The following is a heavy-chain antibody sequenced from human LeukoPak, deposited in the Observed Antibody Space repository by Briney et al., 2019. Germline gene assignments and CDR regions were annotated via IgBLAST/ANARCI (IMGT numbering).Heavy chain of an antibody. D-gene: IGHD3-22*01. J-gene: IGHJ4*02. CDR2: ISGSGGST. CDR3: AKAAYYASSGYCFDY. Sequence: GGSLRLSCAASGFTFSSYAMSWVRQAPGKGLEGVSAISGSGGSTYYADSVKGRFTISRDNSKNTLYLQMNSLRAEDTAVYYCAKAAYYASSGYCFDYWGQGTLVTVSS. CDR1: GFTFSSYA. V-gene: IGHV3-23*01.